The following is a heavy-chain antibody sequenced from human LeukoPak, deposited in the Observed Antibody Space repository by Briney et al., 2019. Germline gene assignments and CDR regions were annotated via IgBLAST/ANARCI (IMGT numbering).Heavy chain of an antibody. D-gene: IGHD6-13*01. CDR1: GFAFSSYG. Sequence: GRSLRLAWAASGFAFSSYGMHWVRQAPGKGLEWVAVIWYDGSNKYYADSVKGRFTISRDNSKNTLYLQMNSLRAEDTAVYYCAMCIAAAGTRRDYYYYGMDVWGKGTTVTVSS. J-gene: IGHJ6*04. CDR2: IWYDGSNK. V-gene: IGHV3-33*01. CDR3: AMCIAAAGTRRDYYYYGMDV.